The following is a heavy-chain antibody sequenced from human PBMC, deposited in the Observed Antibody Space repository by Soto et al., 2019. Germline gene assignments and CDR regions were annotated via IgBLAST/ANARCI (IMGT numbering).Heavy chain of an antibody. CDR1: GFSFSSYA. J-gene: IGHJ6*04. CDR3: ARGEVRGVIYNGSDV. CDR2: ISYDGTKT. D-gene: IGHD3-10*01. V-gene: IGHV3-30-3*01. Sequence: GGSLRLSCAASGFSFSSYAVHWVRQAPGEGLEWVAFISYDGTKTDYADSVKGRFTISRDNSENTLYLPMRRLRPEHTAVYYCARGEVRGVIYNGSDVWGEGTTVTVYS.